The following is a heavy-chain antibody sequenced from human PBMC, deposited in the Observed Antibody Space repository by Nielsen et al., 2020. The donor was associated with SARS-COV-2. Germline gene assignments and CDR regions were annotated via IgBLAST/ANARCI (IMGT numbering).Heavy chain of an antibody. CDR2: IIPIFGTA. Sequence: SVKVSCKASGGTFSSYAISWVRQAPGQGLEWMGGIIPIFGTANYAQKFQGRVTITADKSMSTAYMELSSLRSEDTAVYYCAAYDSSGGIDYWGQGTLVTVSS. CDR1: GGTFSSYA. CDR3: AAYDSSGGIDY. J-gene: IGHJ4*02. D-gene: IGHD3-22*01. V-gene: IGHV1-69*06.